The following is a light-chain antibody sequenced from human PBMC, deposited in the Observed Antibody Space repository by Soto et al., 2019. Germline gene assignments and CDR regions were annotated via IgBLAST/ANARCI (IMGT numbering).Light chain of an antibody. CDR1: QSLVYSDGNTY. CDR2: KVS. J-gene: IGKJ1*01. Sequence: DVVITQSPLSLPVTLGQPASISCRSSQSLVYSDGNTYLSWFQLRPGQSPRRLIYKVSNRDSGVPDRFSGSGSGTDFTLKISRVEADDVGVYYCMQGTHWPPVTFGQGPKLEIK. CDR3: MQGTHWPPVT. V-gene: IGKV2-30*01.